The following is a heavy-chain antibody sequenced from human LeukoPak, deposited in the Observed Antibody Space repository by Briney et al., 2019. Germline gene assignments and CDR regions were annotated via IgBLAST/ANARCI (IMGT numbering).Heavy chain of an antibody. CDR2: IFYSGST. D-gene: IGHD6-19*01. J-gene: IGHJ3*02. Sequence: KTSETLSLTCTVSGGSISSYYWSWIRQPPGKGLEWIGYIFYSGSTNYNPALKSRVTILIDTSKNQFSLRLSSMTAADTAVYYCARTKQWLAFDIWGQGTMVTVSS. CDR1: GGSISSYY. V-gene: IGHV4-59*01. CDR3: ARTKQWLAFDI.